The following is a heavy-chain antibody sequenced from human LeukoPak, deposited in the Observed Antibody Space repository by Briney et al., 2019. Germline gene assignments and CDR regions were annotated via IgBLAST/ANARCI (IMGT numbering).Heavy chain of an antibody. J-gene: IGHJ4*02. CDR2: ISSTSTTI. Sequence: PGRSLRLSCAASGFTFSNYNMNWVRQAPGRGLEWVSYISSTSTTIYYADSVKGRFTISRDNAKNSLYLQMNSLRAEDTAVYYCAGRFGSGSYNSPNWGQGTLVTVSS. D-gene: IGHD3-10*01. CDR1: GFTFSNYN. CDR3: AGRFGSGSYNSPN. V-gene: IGHV3-48*01.